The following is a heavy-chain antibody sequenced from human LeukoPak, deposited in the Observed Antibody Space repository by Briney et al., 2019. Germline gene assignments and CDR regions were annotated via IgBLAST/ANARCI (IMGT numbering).Heavy chain of an antibody. D-gene: IGHD3-16*02. V-gene: IGHV3-48*02. CDR3: VRDWGNDREFDY. Sequence: PGGSLRLSCIASKFTFGDYGMNWVRQAPGKGLEWVSFISSSGNTIYYTDSVKGRFTISRDNAKNSVNLQMSSLREEDTAVYYCVRDWGNDREFDYWGQGTLSPSRQ. CDR2: ISSSGNTI. J-gene: IGHJ4*02. CDR1: KFTFGDYG.